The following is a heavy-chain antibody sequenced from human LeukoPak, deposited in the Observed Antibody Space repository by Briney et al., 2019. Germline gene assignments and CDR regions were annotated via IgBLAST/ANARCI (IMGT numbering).Heavy chain of an antibody. CDR2: ISTYNGDT. D-gene: IGHD3-22*01. CDR1: GYTFTSYG. CDR3: ARDSNDYYDSSGYRY. J-gene: IGHJ4*02. Sequence: GASVKVSCKASGYTFTSYGISWVRQAPGQGLEWMGWISTYNGDTNYAQKLQGRVTMTTDTSTNTAYMELRSLRSDDTAVYYCARDSNDYYDSSGYRYWGQGTLVTVSS. V-gene: IGHV1-18*01.